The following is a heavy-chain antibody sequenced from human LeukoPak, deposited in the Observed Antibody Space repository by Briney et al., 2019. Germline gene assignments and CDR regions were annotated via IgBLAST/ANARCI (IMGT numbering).Heavy chain of an antibody. Sequence: GGSLRLSCAASGFTFSSYGMHWVRQAPGKGLEWVAFIRYDGSNKYYADSVKGRFTISRDNSKNTLYLQMKSLRAEDTAVYYCAKGGGYEAQYYYYLDVWGKGTTVTVSS. CDR3: AKGGGYEAQYYYYLDV. D-gene: IGHD5-12*01. V-gene: IGHV3-30*02. CDR1: GFTFSSYG. CDR2: IRYDGSNK. J-gene: IGHJ6*03.